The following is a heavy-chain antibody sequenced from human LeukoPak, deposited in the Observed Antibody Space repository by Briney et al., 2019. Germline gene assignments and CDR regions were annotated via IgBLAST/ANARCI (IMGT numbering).Heavy chain of an antibody. J-gene: IGHJ4*02. V-gene: IGHV3-9*01. Sequence: GGSLRLSCAASGFTFDDYAMHWVRQAPGKGLEWVSGISWNSGSIGYADSVKGRFTISRDNAKNSLYLQMNSLRAEDTALYYCVKDIGYSYGYSLDYWGQGTLVTVSS. CDR1: GFTFDDYA. D-gene: IGHD5-18*01. CDR3: VKDIGYSYGYSLDY. CDR2: ISWNSGSI.